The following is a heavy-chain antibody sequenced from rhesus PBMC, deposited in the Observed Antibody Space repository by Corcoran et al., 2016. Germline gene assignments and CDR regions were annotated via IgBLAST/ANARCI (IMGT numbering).Heavy chain of an antibody. CDR2: MYGSRTST. V-gene: IGHV4S10*01. J-gene: IGHJ4*01. D-gene: IGHD1-1*01. Sequence: QVQLQESGPGVVKPSETLSLTCAVSGGSISDSYRWSWIRQPPGKGREGIGFMYGSRTSTNYTPSRKSRVTISKDTSKNQFSLKLGSVTAADTAGYYCARVKLEPTCYFDYWGQGVLVTVSS. CDR1: GGSISDSYR. CDR3: ARVKLEPTCYFDY.